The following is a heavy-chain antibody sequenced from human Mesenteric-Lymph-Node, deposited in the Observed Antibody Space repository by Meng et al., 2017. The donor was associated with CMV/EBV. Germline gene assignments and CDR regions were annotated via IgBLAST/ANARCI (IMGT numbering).Heavy chain of an antibody. CDR1: GGSISSSRYY. Sequence: SETLSLTCTVSGGSISSSRYYWGWIRQSPGKGLEWIGNIYYSGSTYYSPSLKSRVTISVDTSKNQFSLRLNSVTAADTAVYYCARLVRGGWEMRVDYWGQGTLVTVSS. J-gene: IGHJ4*02. V-gene: IGHV4-39*07. CDR3: ARLVRGGWEMRVDY. D-gene: IGHD6-19*01. CDR2: IYYSGST.